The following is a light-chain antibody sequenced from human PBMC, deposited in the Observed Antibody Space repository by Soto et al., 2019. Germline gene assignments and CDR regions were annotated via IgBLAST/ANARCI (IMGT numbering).Light chain of an antibody. CDR2: DAS. J-gene: IGKJ4*01. V-gene: IGKV1-33*01. CDR1: QDINNY. CDR3: PQYDDLPLT. Sequence: DIQMTQSPSSLSASIGDRVTITCQASQDINNYLNWYQEKPGKAPKLLIFDASNLETGVPSRFSRSGSGTDFSFTISSLQPEDIATYYCPQYDDLPLTFGGGTKVEI.